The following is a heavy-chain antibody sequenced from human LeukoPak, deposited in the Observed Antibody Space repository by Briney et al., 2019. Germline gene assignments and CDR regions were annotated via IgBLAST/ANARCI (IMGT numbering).Heavy chain of an antibody. CDR2: ISSSGST. CDR3: ARGPYSYDSSGAFDI. V-gene: IGHV4-61*02. D-gene: IGHD3-22*01. Sequence: PSETLSLTCTVSGAFITSGTYYWNWIRQPAGKGLEWIGRISSSGSTNYNPSLKSRVTISVDTSKNQFSLKLSSVTAADTAVYFCARGPYSYDSSGAFDIWGQGTMVTVSS. CDR1: GAFITSGTYY. J-gene: IGHJ3*02.